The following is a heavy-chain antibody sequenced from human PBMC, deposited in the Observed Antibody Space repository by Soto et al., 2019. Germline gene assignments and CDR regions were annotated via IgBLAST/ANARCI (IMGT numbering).Heavy chain of an antibody. CDR2: VDSDGRGT. CDR3: GTDLEH. Sequence: EVQLVESGGGSVQPGGSLRLSCVASGITFTNYWMHWVRQVPGKGLVWVARVDSDGRGTSYADFVKGRFTISRDNAKNTLYLQMYSLRVEDTEMYDCGTDLEHWGQGIPVTVSS. J-gene: IGHJ4*02. V-gene: IGHV3-74*01. CDR1: GITFTNYW.